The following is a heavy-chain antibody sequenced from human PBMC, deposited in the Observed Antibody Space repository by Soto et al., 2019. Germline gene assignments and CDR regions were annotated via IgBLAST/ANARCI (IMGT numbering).Heavy chain of an antibody. D-gene: IGHD2-21*01. CDR2: IRVSNGYT. CDR1: GYTFTTHG. CDR3: ARDDSPCDNQYYQH. J-gene: IGHJ1*01. Sequence: QVQLVQSGAEVKKPGASVKVSCKASGYTFTTHGSSWVRQAPGQGLEWIGWIRVSNGYTHYPQNLRGRVTVTTDTSTSTAYMELRNLISDDTAVYYCARDDSPCDNQYYQHWGKGTLVTVYS. V-gene: IGHV1-18*01.